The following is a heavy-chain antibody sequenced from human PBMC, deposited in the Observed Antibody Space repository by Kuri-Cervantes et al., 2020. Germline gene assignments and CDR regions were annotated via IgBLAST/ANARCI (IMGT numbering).Heavy chain of an antibody. CDR2: IKEDGSEK. CDR1: GFTFSSYA. Sequence: GGSLRLSCAASGFTFSSYAMSWVRQAPGMGLEWVASIKEDGSEKYYLDSVKGRFTISRDNARNSLYLQMNSLRVEDTAVYYCAREAGSGYELAYWGQGTLVTVSS. V-gene: IGHV3-7*01. D-gene: IGHD5-12*01. J-gene: IGHJ4*02. CDR3: AREAGSGYELAY.